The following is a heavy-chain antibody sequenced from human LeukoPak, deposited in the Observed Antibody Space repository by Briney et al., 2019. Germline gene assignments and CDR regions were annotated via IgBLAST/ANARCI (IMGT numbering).Heavy chain of an antibody. V-gene: IGHV4-59*12. CDR1: GGSISSYY. D-gene: IGHD2-15*01. Sequence: PSETLSLTCTVSGGSISSYYWSWIRQPPGKGLEWIGYIFYSGSANYNPSLKSRVTISVDTSKNQFSLKLSSVTAADTAVYYCARALYCSGGSCYPTHPFDYWGQGTLVTVSS. J-gene: IGHJ4*02. CDR3: ARALYCSGGSCYPTHPFDY. CDR2: IFYSGSA.